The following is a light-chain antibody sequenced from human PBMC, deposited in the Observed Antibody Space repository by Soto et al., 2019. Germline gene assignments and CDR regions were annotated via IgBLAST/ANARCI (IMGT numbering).Light chain of an antibody. Sequence: DVVITRTPLSLSVAPGQPASISCKSSQSLLHITGETFLFWYLQKPGQSPQLLIYEVSTRVSGVPDRFSGSGSGTDFTLEISRVETDDVGIYYCMQSTQLPPTFGQGTRLEIK. V-gene: IGKV2D-29*02. CDR3: MQSTQLPPT. CDR2: EVS. CDR1: QSLLHITGETF. J-gene: IGKJ5*01.